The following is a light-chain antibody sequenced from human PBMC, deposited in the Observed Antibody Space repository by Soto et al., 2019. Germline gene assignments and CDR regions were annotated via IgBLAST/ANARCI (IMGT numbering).Light chain of an antibody. CDR1: QSIGGF. CDR3: QQSYSTPLT. J-gene: IGKJ4*01. CDR2: AAS. V-gene: IGKV1-39*01. Sequence: DIQMTQSPSSLSVSVGDRVTITCRASQSIGGFLNWYQHKLGKAPKLQIYAASSLQSGVPSRFSGSGSGTDFTLTISSLQPEDFATYYCQQSYSTPLTFGGGTKVEI.